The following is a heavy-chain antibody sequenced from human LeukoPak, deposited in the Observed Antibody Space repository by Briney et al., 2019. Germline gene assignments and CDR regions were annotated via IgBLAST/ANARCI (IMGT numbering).Heavy chain of an antibody. CDR1: GFTFSSYA. Sequence: GGSLRLSCAASGFTFSSYAMSWVRQAPGKGLGWVSAISGSGGSTYYADSVKGRFTISRDNSKNTLYLQMNSLRAEDTAVYYCAKDNQGYYDSSGYNDWGQGTLVTVSS. J-gene: IGHJ4*02. CDR3: AKDNQGYYDSSGYND. V-gene: IGHV3-23*01. CDR2: ISGSGGST. D-gene: IGHD3-22*01.